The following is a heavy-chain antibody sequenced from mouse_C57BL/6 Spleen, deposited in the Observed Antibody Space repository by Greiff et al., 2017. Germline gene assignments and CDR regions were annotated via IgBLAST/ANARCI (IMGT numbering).Heavy chain of an antibody. CDR2: INYDGSST. Sequence: EVHLVESEGGLVQPGSSMKLSCTASGFTFSDYYMALVRQVPEKGLEWVANINYDGSSTYYLDSLKSRFIISRDNAKNILYLQMSSLKSEDTATYYCAREGYGNSYYFDYWGQGTTLTVSS. CDR1: GFTFSDYY. V-gene: IGHV5-16*01. D-gene: IGHD2-1*01. CDR3: AREGYGNSYYFDY. J-gene: IGHJ2*01.